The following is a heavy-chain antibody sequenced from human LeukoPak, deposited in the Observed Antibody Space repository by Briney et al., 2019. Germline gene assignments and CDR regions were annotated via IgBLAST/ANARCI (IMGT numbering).Heavy chain of an antibody. J-gene: IGHJ6*03. D-gene: IGHD6-19*01. Sequence: SETLSLTCAVSGGSISNYYWSWIRQPAGKGLEWIGRIYTSGSTNYNPSLKSRVTISVDTSRNQFSLKLSSVTAADTAVYYCARIAVAGRGADYYYYYMGVWGKGTTVTISS. CDR3: ARIAVAGRGADYYYYYMGV. V-gene: IGHV4-4*07. CDR2: IYTSGST. CDR1: GGSISNYY.